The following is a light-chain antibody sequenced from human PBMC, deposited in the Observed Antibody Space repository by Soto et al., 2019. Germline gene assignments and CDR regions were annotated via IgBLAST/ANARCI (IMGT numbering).Light chain of an antibody. CDR2: DAS. CDR1: QSVSSY. V-gene: IGKV3-11*01. J-gene: IGKJ3*01. CDR3: QQRSNWPLT. Sequence: PGARATLSCRASQSVSSYLAWYQQKPGQAPRPLIYDASNRATGIPARFSGSGSGTDFTLTISSLEPEDFAVYYCQQRSNWPLTFGPGTKVDIK.